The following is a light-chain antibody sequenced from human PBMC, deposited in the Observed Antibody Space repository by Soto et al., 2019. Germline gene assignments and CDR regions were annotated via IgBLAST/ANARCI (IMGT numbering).Light chain of an antibody. CDR2: AAS. CDR1: QGISSY. V-gene: IGKV1-9*01. Sequence: DIQLTQSPSFLSASVGDRVTITCRASQGISSYLAWYQQKPGKAPQLLIYAASTLQSGVPSRFRGSGSGTEFTLTISSLQPEDFATYYCQQLNSYPSLTFGGGTKVEIK. J-gene: IGKJ4*01. CDR3: QQLNSYPSLT.